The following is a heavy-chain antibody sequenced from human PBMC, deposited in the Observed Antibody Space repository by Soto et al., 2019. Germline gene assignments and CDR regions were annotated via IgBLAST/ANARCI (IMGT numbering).Heavy chain of an antibody. CDR3: ARERYQVISDGMDV. J-gene: IGHJ6*02. V-gene: IGHV1-2*02. CDR1: GYTFTGYY. CDR2: INPQTGGT. Sequence: ASVKFSCKSSGYTFTGYYIHWVREAPGQGLEWMGWINPQTGGTSYAQKFQGRVTLSRDTSINTAYLGLTRVRFDDAAVYFCARERYQVISDGMDVLGQGITVTVS. D-gene: IGHD2-2*01.